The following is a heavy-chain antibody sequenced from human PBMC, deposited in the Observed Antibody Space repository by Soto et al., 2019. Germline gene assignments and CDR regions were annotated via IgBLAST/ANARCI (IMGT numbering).Heavy chain of an antibody. CDR1: GGSISSYY. Sequence: ETLSLTCTVSGGSISSYYWSWIRQPPGKGLEWIGYIYYSGSTNYNPSLKSRVTISVDTSKNQFSLKLSSVTAADTAVYYCATEAGYSYGFRGYYYYYMDVWGKGTTVTVSS. CDR3: ATEAGYSYGFRGYYYYYMDV. J-gene: IGHJ6*03. V-gene: IGHV4-59*01. CDR2: IYYSGST. D-gene: IGHD5-18*01.